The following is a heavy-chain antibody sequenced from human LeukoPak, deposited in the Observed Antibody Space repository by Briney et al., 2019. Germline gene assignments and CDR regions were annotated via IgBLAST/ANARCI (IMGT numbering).Heavy chain of an antibody. D-gene: IGHD3-22*01. Sequence: GGSLRLSCVASGFTFSSYWMTWVRQAPGKGLEWVSYISSSGSTIYYADSVKGRFTISRDSAKNSLYLQMNSLRAEDTAVYYCARDHHRRLYDSQARDTFDFWGQGTMVTVSS. CDR3: ARDHHRRLYDSQARDTFDF. J-gene: IGHJ3*01. CDR2: ISSSGSTI. CDR1: GFTFSSYW. V-gene: IGHV3-48*04.